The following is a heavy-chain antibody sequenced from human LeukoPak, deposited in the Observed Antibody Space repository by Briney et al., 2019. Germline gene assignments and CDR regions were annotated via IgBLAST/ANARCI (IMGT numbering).Heavy chain of an antibody. CDR1: GGSISSSSYY. D-gene: IGHD2-2*01. J-gene: IGHJ5*02. V-gene: IGHV4-39*01. CDR2: IYYSGST. Sequence: SETLSLTCTVSGGSISSSSYYWGWVRQPPGKGLEWIGSIYYSGSTYYNPSLKSRVTISVDTSKNQFSLKLSSVTAADTAVYYCARHRREEYCSSTSCGFDPWGQGTLVTVSS. CDR3: ARHRREEYCSSTSCGFDP.